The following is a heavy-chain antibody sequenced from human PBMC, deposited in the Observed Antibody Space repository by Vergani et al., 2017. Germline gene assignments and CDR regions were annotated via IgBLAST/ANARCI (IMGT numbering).Heavy chain of an antibody. CDR3: SRDGYRSGCWSGCGAFDI. Sequence: QVQLVQSGAEVKKPGSSVKVSCKASGGTFSSYAISWVRQAPGQGLEWMGRIIPILGTANYAQKFQGRVTITADESTSTAYMELSSLSSEDPAVYYCSRDGYRSGCWSGCGAFDIWGQGTMVTVSS. J-gene: IGHJ3*02. D-gene: IGHD6-19*01. V-gene: IGHV1-69*11. CDR2: IIPILGTA. CDR1: GGTFSSYA.